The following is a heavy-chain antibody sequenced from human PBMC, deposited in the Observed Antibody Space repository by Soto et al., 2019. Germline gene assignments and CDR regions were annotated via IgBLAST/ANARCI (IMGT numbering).Heavy chain of an antibody. CDR3: ARGYYGSGTYYNSPSSYGMDV. V-gene: IGHV3-30-3*01. CDR2: ISYDGSNK. D-gene: IGHD3-10*01. CDR1: GFTFSSYA. J-gene: IGHJ6*02. Sequence: GGSLRLSCAASGFTFSSYAMHWVRQAPGKGLEWVAVISYDGSNKYYADSVKGRFTISRDNSKNTLYLQMNSLRADDTAVYSCARGYYGSGTYYNSPSSYGMDVWGQKITVSVAS.